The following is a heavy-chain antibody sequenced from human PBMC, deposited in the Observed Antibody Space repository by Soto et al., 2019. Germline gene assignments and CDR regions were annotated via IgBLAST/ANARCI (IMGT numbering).Heavy chain of an antibody. Sequence: EEALRLSYAASGFTLSSYAMSWVRQAPGKGLEWVSAISGSGGSTYYADSVKGRFTISRDNSKNTLYLQMNSLRAEDTAVYYCAKATVLRFLEWSVRSDYYYYGMDVWGQGTTVSVSS. CDR2: ISGSGGST. CDR1: GFTLSSYA. CDR3: AKATVLRFLEWSVRSDYYYYGMDV. D-gene: IGHD3-3*01. V-gene: IGHV3-23*01. J-gene: IGHJ6*01.